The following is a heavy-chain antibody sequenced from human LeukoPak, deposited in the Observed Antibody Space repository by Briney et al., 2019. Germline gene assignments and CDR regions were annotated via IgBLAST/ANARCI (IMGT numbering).Heavy chain of an antibody. Sequence: GGSLRLSCAASGFTFSSYAMSWVRQAPGKGLEWVSAISGSGGSTYYADSVKGRFTISRDNSKNTLYLQMNSLRAEDTAVYYCVRDPKYSGGLDYWGQGTLVTVSS. CDR3: VRDPKYSGGLDY. D-gene: IGHD6-6*01. CDR2: ISGSGGST. J-gene: IGHJ4*02. V-gene: IGHV3-23*01. CDR1: GFTFSSYA.